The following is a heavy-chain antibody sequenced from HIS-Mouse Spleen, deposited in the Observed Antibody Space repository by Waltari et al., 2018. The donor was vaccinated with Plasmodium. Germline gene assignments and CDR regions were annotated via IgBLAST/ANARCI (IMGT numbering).Heavy chain of an antibody. D-gene: IGHD6-13*01. CDR1: GFTFSSYW. CDR2: IKQSGGGK. Sequence: EVQLVESGGGLVQPGGSLRLSCAASGFTFSSYWMSWVRQAPGKGMKWGANIKQSGGGKYYVDSVKGRFTISRDNAKNALYLQMNSLRAEDTAVYYCASSWYWYFDLWGRGTLVTVSS. CDR3: ASSWYWYFDL. J-gene: IGHJ2*01. V-gene: IGHV3-7*01.